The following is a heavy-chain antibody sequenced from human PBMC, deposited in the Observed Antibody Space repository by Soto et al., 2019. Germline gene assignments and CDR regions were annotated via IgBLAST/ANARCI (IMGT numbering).Heavy chain of an antibody. CDR1: RYTFTSHG. Sequence: QVELMQSGGEVKRPGASVKVSCKSSRYTFTSHGISWLRLAPGQDLEWMGWISTYNGKTDTAQKFQGRVTMTADTRTNTAYMELRSLRSDDTAVYYCARLLTEGATFREDAFDIWGQGTKVTVSS. CDR3: ARLLTEGATFREDAFDI. V-gene: IGHV1-18*01. J-gene: IGHJ3*02. D-gene: IGHD1-26*01. CDR2: ISTYNGKT.